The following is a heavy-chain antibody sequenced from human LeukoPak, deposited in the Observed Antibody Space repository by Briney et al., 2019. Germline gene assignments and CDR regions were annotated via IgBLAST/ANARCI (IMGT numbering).Heavy chain of an antibody. CDR3: ARDTYYYDSSGYSSFDY. CDR2: IHTSGST. V-gene: IGHV4-39*07. CDR1: GGSISSSSYY. J-gene: IGHJ4*02. Sequence: PSETLSLTCSVSGGSISSSSYYWGWIRQPPGKGLEWIGRIHTSGSTNYNPSLKSRVTMSVDTSKNQFSLKLNSVTAADTAVYYCARDTYYYDSSGYSSFDYWGQGTLVTVSS. D-gene: IGHD3-22*01.